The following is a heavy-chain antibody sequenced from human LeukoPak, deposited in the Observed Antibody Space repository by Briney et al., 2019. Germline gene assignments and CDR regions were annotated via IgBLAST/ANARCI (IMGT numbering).Heavy chain of an antibody. J-gene: IGHJ4*02. Sequence: SETLSLTCSVSGGSIGSSSYYWGWIRQPPGKGLEWIGSIYYSGSTYYNPSLKSRVTISVDTSKNQFSLKLSSVTAADTAVYYCARDANYDSSGYYFYYWGQGTLVTVSS. V-gene: IGHV4-39*07. CDR3: ARDANYDSSGYYFYY. CDR1: GGSIGSSSYY. CDR2: IYYSGST. D-gene: IGHD3-22*01.